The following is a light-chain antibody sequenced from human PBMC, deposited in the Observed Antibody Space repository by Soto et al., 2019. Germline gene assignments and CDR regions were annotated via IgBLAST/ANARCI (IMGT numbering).Light chain of an antibody. CDR1: SSDVGGYNY. J-gene: IGLJ3*02. CDR3: SSHGGSGV. Sequence: QSALTQPPSASGSPGQSVAISCTGTSSDVGGYNYVSWYQQHPSKAPKLIIYEVVKRPSGVPDRFSGSKSGNTASLTVSGLQPEDEADYYCSSHGGSGVFGGGTKLTVL. V-gene: IGLV2-8*01. CDR2: EVV.